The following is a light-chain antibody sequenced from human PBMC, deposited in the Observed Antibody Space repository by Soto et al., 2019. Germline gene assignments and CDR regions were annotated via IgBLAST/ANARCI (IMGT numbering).Light chain of an antibody. CDR3: QQYDTLPVT. V-gene: IGKV1D-16*01. CDR1: QNISNW. CDR2: RAS. J-gene: IGKJ4*01. Sequence: DLQMTQSPSSLSASVGDRVTITCRASQNISNWLIWYQERPGKAPKSLIFRASSLESGVPSRFSGSGSGKDFTLSIISLQPEDFATYYCQQYDTLPVTFGGGTKVE.